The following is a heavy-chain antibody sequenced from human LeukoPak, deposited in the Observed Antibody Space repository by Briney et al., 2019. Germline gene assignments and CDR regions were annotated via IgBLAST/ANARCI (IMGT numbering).Heavy chain of an antibody. CDR2: IYYSGST. D-gene: IGHD1-26*01. CDR1: GGSISGYY. J-gene: IGHJ6*02. CDR3: AIRSGRNYYGVDA. V-gene: IGHV4-59*08. Sequence: SETLSLTCTVSGGSISGYYWNWIRQPPGKGLEWIGYIYYSGSTSYNPSLNSRATISIDTSKNQFSLTLSSVTAADTAVYFCAIRSGRNYYGVDAWGQGTTVTVSS.